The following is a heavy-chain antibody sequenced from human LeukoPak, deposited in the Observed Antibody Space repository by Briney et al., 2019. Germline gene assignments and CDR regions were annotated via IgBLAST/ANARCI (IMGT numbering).Heavy chain of an antibody. D-gene: IGHD3-16*02. CDR1: GYTFTSYD. J-gene: IGHJ4*02. CDR3: ARDLMHDYVWGTYRDDC. Sequence: ASVKVSCKASGYTFTSYDINWVRQATGQGLEWMGWMNPNSGGTNYAQKFQGRVIMTRDTSISTAYMELTRLRSDDTALYYCARDLMHDYVWGTYRDDCWGQGTLVTVSS. CDR2: MNPNSGGT. V-gene: IGHV1-2*02.